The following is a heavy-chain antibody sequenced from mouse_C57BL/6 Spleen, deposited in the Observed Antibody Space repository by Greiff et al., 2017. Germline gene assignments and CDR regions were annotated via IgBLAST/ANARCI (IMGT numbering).Heavy chain of an antibody. CDR2: IYPRSGIT. Sequence: VQLQQSGAELARPGASVKLSCKASGYTFTSYGISWVKQRTGQGLEWIGEIYPRSGITYYNEKFKGKATLTADKSSSTAYMELRSLTSEDSAVYFCARSGGSSYDYAMDYGGQGTSVTVSS. CDR3: ARSGGSSYDYAMDY. J-gene: IGHJ4*01. D-gene: IGHD1-1*01. V-gene: IGHV1-81*01. CDR1: GYTFTSYG.